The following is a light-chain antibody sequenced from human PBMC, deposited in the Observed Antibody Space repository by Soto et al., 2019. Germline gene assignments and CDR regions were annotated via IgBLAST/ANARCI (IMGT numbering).Light chain of an antibody. CDR3: SSYTGSTLV. V-gene: IGLV2-14*02. CDR1: SSDVGSYNL. J-gene: IGLJ3*02. Sequence: QSVLTQPASVSGSPGQSITISCTGTSSDVGSYNLISWYQQHPGKAPKLMIYAVSNRPSGVSNRFSGSESGNTASLTISGLQAEDEADYYCSSYTGSTLVFGGGTQLTVL. CDR2: AVS.